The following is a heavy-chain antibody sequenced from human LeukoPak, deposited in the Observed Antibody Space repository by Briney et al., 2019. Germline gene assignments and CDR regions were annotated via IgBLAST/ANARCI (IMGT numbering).Heavy chain of an antibody. Sequence: PSETLSLTCSVSGFSISADFYWGWIRQSPGQGLEWIGSVLHSGSSHYNPSLKSRVTMAIDTSKNQVSPNLRSVTAADSAIYYCARDFFKYGSGSSHDYWGQGILVTVSS. D-gene: IGHD3-10*01. V-gene: IGHV4-38-2*02. CDR2: VLHSGSS. CDR3: ARDFFKYGSGSSHDY. CDR1: GFSISADFY. J-gene: IGHJ4*02.